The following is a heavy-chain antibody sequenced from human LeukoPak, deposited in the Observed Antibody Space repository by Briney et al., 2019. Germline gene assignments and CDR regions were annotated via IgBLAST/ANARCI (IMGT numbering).Heavy chain of an antibody. CDR3: VREFGDS. D-gene: IGHD2-21*01. V-gene: IGHV3-66*01. J-gene: IGHJ4*02. Sequence: GGSLRLSCAASGFTVSSNYMSWVRQAPGKGLEGVSVIYSGGSTYYADSVKGRFTISRDNSKNTLYLQMNSLRVEDTAVYYCVREFGDSWGQGTLVTVSS. CDR2: IYSGGST. CDR1: GFTVSSNY.